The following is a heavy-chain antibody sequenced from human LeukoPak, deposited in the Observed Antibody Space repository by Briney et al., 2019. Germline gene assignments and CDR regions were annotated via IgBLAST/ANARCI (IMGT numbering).Heavy chain of an antibody. D-gene: IGHD3-10*01. CDR1: GGSISSSSYY. V-gene: IGHV4-31*03. Sequence: SETLSLTCTVSGGSISSSSYYWGWIRQHPGKGLEWIGYIYYSGSTYYNPSLKSRVTISVDTSKNQFSLKLSSVTAADTAVYYCARESRSGLGDYWGQGTLVTVSS. CDR3: ARESRSGLGDY. CDR2: IYYSGST. J-gene: IGHJ4*02.